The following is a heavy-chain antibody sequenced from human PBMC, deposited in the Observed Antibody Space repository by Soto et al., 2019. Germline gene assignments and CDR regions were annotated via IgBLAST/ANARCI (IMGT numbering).Heavy chain of an antibody. Sequence: QVQLQESGPGLVKPSETLSLTCSVSGGSISGHYWTWIRQSPGKGLEWIGYIFYSGSTNYNPSLKSRVTISVDTSKNQVSLKMSSVTAADTAVYYCARVGSSGWSPDYWGRGTLVAVSS. J-gene: IGHJ4*02. D-gene: IGHD6-19*01. CDR1: GGSISGHY. CDR2: IFYSGST. V-gene: IGHV4-59*11. CDR3: ARVGSSGWSPDY.